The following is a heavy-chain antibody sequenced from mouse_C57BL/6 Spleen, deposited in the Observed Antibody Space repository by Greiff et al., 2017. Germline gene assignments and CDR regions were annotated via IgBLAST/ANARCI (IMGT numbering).Heavy chain of an antibody. CDR2: IRLKSDNYAT. J-gene: IGHJ4*01. CDR3: TGGDSITTVVATDYYAMDY. D-gene: IGHD1-1*01. V-gene: IGHV6-3*01. Sequence: EVKVVESGGGLVQPGGSMKLSCVASGFTFSNYWMNWVRQSPETGLEWVAQIRLKSDNYATHYAESVKGRFTISRDDSKSSVYLQMNNLRAEDTGIYYCTGGDSITTVVATDYYAMDYWGQGTSVTVSS. CDR1: GFTFSNYW.